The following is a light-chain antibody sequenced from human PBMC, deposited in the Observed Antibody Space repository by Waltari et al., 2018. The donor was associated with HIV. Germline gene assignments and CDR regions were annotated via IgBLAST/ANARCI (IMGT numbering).Light chain of an antibody. V-gene: IGKV3-11*01. CDR3: QQRSNWPHT. CDR2: DAS. CDR1: ESISTF. J-gene: IGKJ2*01. Sequence: ETVLTQSPATLSVSPGERATLSCRASESISTFLSWYQQKPGQAPKVLISDASNRATGVPARFSGSGSVTDFTLTITSLEPEDVAVYYCQQRSNWPHTFGQGTKLEI.